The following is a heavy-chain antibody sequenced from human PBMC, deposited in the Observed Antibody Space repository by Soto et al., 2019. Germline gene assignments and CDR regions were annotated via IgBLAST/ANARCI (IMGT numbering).Heavy chain of an antibody. D-gene: IGHD6-13*01. J-gene: IGHJ6*02. CDR3: AREAAAERNYYGLAV. Sequence: QVQLVQSGPEVRKPGASVKVSCKASGYIFSSYGISWVRQAPGQGLEWMAWISGYNGNTKFGERVQGRVNVTTDTSTSTAYMELTSLRSDDTAVYYWAREAAAERNYYGLAVMGQGTTVSVSS. V-gene: IGHV1-18*04. CDR1: GYIFSSYG. CDR2: ISGYNGNT.